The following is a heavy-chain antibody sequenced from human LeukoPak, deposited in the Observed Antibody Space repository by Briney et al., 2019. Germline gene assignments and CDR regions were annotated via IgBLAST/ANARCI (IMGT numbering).Heavy chain of an antibody. CDR3: ARDHGRSYNCGSDALDI. CDR2: IYYSGST. CDR1: GGSIKGGGFF. V-gene: IGHV4-31*03. D-gene: IGHD1-1*01. J-gene: IGHJ3*02. Sequence: PSETLSLTCSVSGGSIKGGGFFWNWVRQHPGKGLEWIGHIYYSGSTSYNPSVKSRVTISVDTSKNQFSLKLTSVTAADTAMYYCARDHGRSYNCGSDALDIWGQGTLVIVSA.